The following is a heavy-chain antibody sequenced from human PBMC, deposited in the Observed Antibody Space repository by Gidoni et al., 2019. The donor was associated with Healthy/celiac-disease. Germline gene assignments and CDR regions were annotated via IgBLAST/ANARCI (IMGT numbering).Heavy chain of an antibody. D-gene: IGHD3-16*01. Sequence: QVQLVESGGGVVQPGRSLRLSCAASGFTFSSYGMHWVRQAPGKGLGWVAVISYDGSNKYYADSVKGRVTISRDNSKNTLYLQMNSLRAEDTAVYYCAKDDQGGALGGWGQGTLVTVSS. J-gene: IGHJ4*02. CDR2: ISYDGSNK. V-gene: IGHV3-30*18. CDR1: GFTFSSYG. CDR3: AKDDQGGALGG.